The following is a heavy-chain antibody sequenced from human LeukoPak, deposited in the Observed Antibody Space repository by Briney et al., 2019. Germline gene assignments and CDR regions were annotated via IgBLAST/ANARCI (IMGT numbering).Heavy chain of an antibody. CDR1: GYTFTSYG. D-gene: IGHD3-3*01. J-gene: IGHJ3*02. Sequence: ASVKVSCKASGYTFTSYGISWVRQAPGQGLEGMGWISAYNGNTNYAQKLQGRVTMTTDTSTSTAYMEPRSLRSDDTAVYYCARDQEDYDFWSEDAFDIWGQGTMVTVSS. CDR2: ISAYNGNT. CDR3: ARDQEDYDFWSEDAFDI. V-gene: IGHV1-18*01.